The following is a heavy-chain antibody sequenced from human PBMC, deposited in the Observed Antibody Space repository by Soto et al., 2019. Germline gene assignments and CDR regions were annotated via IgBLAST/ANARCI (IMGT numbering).Heavy chain of an antibody. J-gene: IGHJ4*02. V-gene: IGHV3-30-3*01. CDR3: ASLPGRDGYNFDY. D-gene: IGHD5-12*01. CDR2: ISYDGSNK. Sequence: PVGSLRLSCAASGFTFSSYAMHWVRQAPGKGLEWVAVISYDGSNKYYADSVKGRFTISRDNSKNTLYLQMNSLRAEDTAVYYCASLPGRDGYNFDYWGQGTLVTVSS. CDR1: GFTFSSYA.